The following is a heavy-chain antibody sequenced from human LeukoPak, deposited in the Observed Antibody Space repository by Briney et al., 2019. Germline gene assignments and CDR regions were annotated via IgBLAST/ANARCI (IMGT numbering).Heavy chain of an antibody. CDR1: GFTFSSYW. J-gene: IGHJ4*01. Sequence: GGSLRLSCVASGFTFSSYWMAWVRQAPGRGLEWVANMKQDGSAKHYADSVKGGFSISRDNSKNSVYLQMDSLRAEDTALYYCARDNVGALDYWGHGTLVTVSS. CDR3: ARDNVGALDY. D-gene: IGHD1-26*01. CDR2: MKQDGSAK. V-gene: IGHV3-7*01.